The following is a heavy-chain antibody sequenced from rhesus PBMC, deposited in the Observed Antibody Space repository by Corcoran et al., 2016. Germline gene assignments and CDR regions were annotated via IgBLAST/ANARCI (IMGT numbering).Heavy chain of an antibody. Sequence: EVQLVESGGGLAKPGGYLSLSCAASGFTFCNYCTYWVRQAPGKGLEWILAINSAGSSTYYADSVKDRFTIARENAKNTLYLQMDSLRAEDTAVYYCAKGGEYSNYPFDYWGQGVLVTVSS. CDR1: GFTFCNYC. J-gene: IGHJ4*01. V-gene: IGHV3-28*02. CDR2: INSAGSST. D-gene: IGHD4-23*01. CDR3: AKGGEYSNYPFDY.